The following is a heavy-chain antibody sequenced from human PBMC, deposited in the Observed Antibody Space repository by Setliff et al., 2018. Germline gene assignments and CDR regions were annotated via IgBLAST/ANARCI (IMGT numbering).Heavy chain of an antibody. CDR1: GFTFNTYA. CDR2: ISDTALGI. J-gene: IGHJ4*02. Sequence: GGSLRLSCAASGFTFNTYAMSWVRQPPGKGLEWVSSISDTALGIYYADSVRGRFTISRDNSKKTLHLQMNSLRAEDTAVYYCVKDVVGYSSTWPKRDYFDYWGQGTLVTVSS. CDR3: VKDVVGYSSTWPKRDYFDY. V-gene: IGHV3-23*01. D-gene: IGHD6-13*01.